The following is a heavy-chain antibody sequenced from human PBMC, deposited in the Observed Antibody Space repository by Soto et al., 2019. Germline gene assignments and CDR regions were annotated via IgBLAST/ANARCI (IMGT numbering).Heavy chain of an antibody. V-gene: IGHV4-31*03. CDR3: AREVYYGSGSYLFDY. D-gene: IGHD3-10*01. Sequence: QVQLQESGPGLVKPSQTLSLTCTVSGGSISSGGYYWSWIRQHPGKGLEWIGYIYYSGSTYYNPYLRRRVTISVNTSKTQLYLKLSSVTAADTAVYYCAREVYYGSGSYLFDYWGQGTLVTVSS. CDR1: GGSISSGGYY. J-gene: IGHJ4*02. CDR2: IYYSGST.